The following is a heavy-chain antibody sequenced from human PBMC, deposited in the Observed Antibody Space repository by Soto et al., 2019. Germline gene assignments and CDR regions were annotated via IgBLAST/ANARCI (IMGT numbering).Heavy chain of an antibody. Sequence: QVQLVQSGADVKKPGASVKVSCKASGYTFTSFGINWVRQAPGQGLEWMVWISGDNGNTNYAQNLQDRVTMTRDTSTSPAYMELMSMLSDDTAVYYCARPTDFYYYAMDVWGQGTPVTVSS. V-gene: IGHV1-18*01. CDR3: ARPTDFYYYAMDV. CDR1: GYTFTSFG. J-gene: IGHJ6*02. CDR2: ISGDNGNT.